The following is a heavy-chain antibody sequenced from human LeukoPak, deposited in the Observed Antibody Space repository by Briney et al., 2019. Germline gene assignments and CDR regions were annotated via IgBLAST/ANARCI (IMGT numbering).Heavy chain of an antibody. CDR1: GGTFTSNY. CDR2: IYPRDGST. Sequence: ASVKVSCKASGGTFTSNYIHWVRQAPGQGLEWMGMIYPRDGSTSYAQKFQGRVTETRDTSTSTVHMELSGLRSEDTAVYYCARDQEGFDYWGQGTLVTVSS. V-gene: IGHV1-46*01. CDR3: ARDQEGFDY. J-gene: IGHJ4*02.